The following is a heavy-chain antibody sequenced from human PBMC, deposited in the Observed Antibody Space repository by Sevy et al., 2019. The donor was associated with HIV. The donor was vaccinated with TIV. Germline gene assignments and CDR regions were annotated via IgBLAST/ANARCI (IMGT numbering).Heavy chain of an antibody. Sequence: GGSLRLSCAASGFTFSSYWMSWVRQAPGKGVEWVANIKLDGSEKYYVDSVKGRFTISRDNAKNSLYLQMNSLRAEDTAVYYCARDCSSTSCLWGMDVWGQGTTVTVSS. V-gene: IGHV3-7*03. CDR1: GFTFSSYW. CDR2: IKLDGSEK. D-gene: IGHD2-2*01. CDR3: ARDCSSTSCLWGMDV. J-gene: IGHJ6*02.